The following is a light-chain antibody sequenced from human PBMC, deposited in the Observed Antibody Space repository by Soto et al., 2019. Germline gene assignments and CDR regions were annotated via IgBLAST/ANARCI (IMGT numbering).Light chain of an antibody. V-gene: IGKV1-5*03. J-gene: IGKJ4*01. Sequence: DIQMTQSPSTLSASVGDRVTITCRASQSISSWLAWYQQKPGKAPKLLIYKASSLQSGVPSRFSGSGSGTEFTLTIRSLQPDDFATYFCQQYNSYLLTFGGGNKVEIK. CDR1: QSISSW. CDR2: KAS. CDR3: QQYNSYLLT.